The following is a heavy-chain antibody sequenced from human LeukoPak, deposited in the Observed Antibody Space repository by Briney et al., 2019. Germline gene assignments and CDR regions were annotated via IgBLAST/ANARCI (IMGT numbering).Heavy chain of an antibody. CDR3: ARVSPLIAVAGDFDY. V-gene: IGHV1-2*02. CDR1: GYTFTGYY. CDR2: INPNSGGT. J-gene: IGHJ4*02. D-gene: IGHD6-19*01. Sequence: ASVKVSCKASGYTFTGYYVHWVRQAPGQGLEWMGWINPNSGGTNYAQKFQGRVTMTRDTSISTAYMELSRLRSDDTAVYYCARVSPLIAVAGDFDYWGQGTLATVSS.